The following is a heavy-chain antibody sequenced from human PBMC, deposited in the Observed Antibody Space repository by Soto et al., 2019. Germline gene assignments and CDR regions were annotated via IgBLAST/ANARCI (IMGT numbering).Heavy chain of an antibody. CDR2: IIPIFGTA. Sequence: SVKVSCKASGGTFSSYAISWVRQAPGQGLEWMGGIIPIFGTANYAQKFQGRVTITADESTSTAYMELSSLRSEDTAMYYCARSWPEGYYYYYGMDVWGQGTTVTVSS. CDR1: GGTFSSYA. J-gene: IGHJ6*02. V-gene: IGHV1-69*13. CDR3: ARSWPEGYYYYYGMDV. D-gene: IGHD5-12*01.